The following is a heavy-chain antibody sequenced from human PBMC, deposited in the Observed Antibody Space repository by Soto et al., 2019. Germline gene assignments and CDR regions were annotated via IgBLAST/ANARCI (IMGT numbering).Heavy chain of an antibody. CDR1: GYSFTSYW. CDR2: IYPGDSDT. D-gene: IGHD3-10*01. V-gene: IGHV5-51*01. J-gene: IGHJ6*02. Sequence: GESLKISCKGSGYSFTSYWIGWVRQMPGKGLEWMGIIYPGDSDTRYSPSFQGQVTISADKSISTAYLQWSSLKASDTATYYCASKGLRYYYGSGSSWDYYGMDVWGQGTTVTVSS. CDR3: ASKGLRYYYGSGSSWDYYGMDV.